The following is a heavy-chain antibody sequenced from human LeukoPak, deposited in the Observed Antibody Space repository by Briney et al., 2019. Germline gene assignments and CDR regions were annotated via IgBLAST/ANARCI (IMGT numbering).Heavy chain of an antibody. V-gene: IGHV1-2*02. CDR1: GYTFTGYY. CDR3: ARAVAMIVLNDY. D-gene: IGHD3-22*01. J-gene: IGHJ4*02. Sequence: GASVKVSCKASGYTFTGYYMHWVRQAPGQGLEWMGWINPNSGGTNYAQKLQGRITMTTDTSTSTAYMELRSLRSDDTAVYYCARAVAMIVLNDYWGQGTLVTVSS. CDR2: INPNSGGT.